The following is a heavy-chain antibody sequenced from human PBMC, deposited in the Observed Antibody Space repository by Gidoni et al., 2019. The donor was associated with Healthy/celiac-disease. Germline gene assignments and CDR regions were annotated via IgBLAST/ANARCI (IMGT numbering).Heavy chain of an antibody. CDR3: VKGGSGSWQRLYYYGMDV. J-gene: IGHJ6*02. CDR1: GFTFSSYA. V-gene: IGHV3-64D*06. CDR2: ISSNGGST. D-gene: IGHD1-26*01. Sequence: EVQLVESGGGLVQPGGSLRLSCSASGFTFSSYAMHWVRQAPGKGLEYVSAISSNGGSTYYADSVKGRFTISRDNSKNTLYLQMSSLRAEDTAVYYCVKGGSGSWQRLYYYGMDVWGQGTTVTVSS.